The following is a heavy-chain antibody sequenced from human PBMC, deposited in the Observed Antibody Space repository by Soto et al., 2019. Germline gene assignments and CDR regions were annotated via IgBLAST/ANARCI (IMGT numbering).Heavy chain of an antibody. CDR1: GDTFSSYA. D-gene: IGHD3-9*01. Sequence: SVNVSCKASGDTFSSYANSWVRPAPGQGLEWRGGLIPIFGKANYAHKFQGRVTITADESTSTAYMELSSLRSEDTAVYYCARENILTGYYRLDYWGQ. J-gene: IGHJ4*01. CDR3: ARENILTGYYRLDY. CDR2: LIPIFGKA. V-gene: IGHV1-69*13.